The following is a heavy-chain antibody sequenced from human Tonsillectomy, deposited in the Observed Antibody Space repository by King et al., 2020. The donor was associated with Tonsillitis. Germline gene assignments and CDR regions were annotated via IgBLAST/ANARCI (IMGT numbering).Heavy chain of an antibody. V-gene: IGHV3-9*01. CDR2: ISWNSGGT. CDR3: AKDTRALYDFWTGSFDY. D-gene: IGHD3-3*01. J-gene: IGHJ4*02. CDR1: GFTFDDYA. Sequence: VQLVESGGGLVQPGRSLRLSCAASGFTFDDYAMHWVRPAPGKGLELVSGISWNSGGTGYADSVKGRFTISRDNAKNSLYLQMNSLRAEDTALYYCAKDTRALYDFWTGSFDYWGQGTLVTVSS.